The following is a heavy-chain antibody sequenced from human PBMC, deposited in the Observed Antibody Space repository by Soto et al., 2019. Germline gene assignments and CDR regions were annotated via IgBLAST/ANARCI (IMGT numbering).Heavy chain of an antibody. Sequence: ASVKVSCKASGGTFSSYAISWVRQAPGQGLEWMGGIIPIFGTANYAQKFQGRVTITADESTSTAYMELSSLRSEDTAVYYCARIGSDIVAKGDDYWGQGTLVTVSS. CDR3: ARIGSDIVAKGDDY. CDR1: GGTFSSYA. D-gene: IGHD5-12*01. CDR2: IIPIFGTA. V-gene: IGHV1-69*13. J-gene: IGHJ4*02.